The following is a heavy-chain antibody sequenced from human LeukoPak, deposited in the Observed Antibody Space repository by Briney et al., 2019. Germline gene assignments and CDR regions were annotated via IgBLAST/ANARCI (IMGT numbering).Heavy chain of an antibody. D-gene: IGHD6-13*01. CDR1: GFTFSSYA. Sequence: GGSLRLSCAASGFTFSSYAMHWVRQAPGKGLEWVAVISYDGSNKYYADSVKGRFTISRDNSKNTLYLQMNSLRAEDTAVYYCARVAAAGDYYYYYVDVWGKGTTVTVSS. V-gene: IGHV3-30*01. CDR3: ARVAAAGDYYYYYVDV. CDR2: ISYDGSNK. J-gene: IGHJ6*03.